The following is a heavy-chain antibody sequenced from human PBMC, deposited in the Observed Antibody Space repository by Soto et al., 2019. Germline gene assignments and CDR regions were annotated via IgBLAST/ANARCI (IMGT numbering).Heavy chain of an antibody. CDR2: IIPIFGTA. V-gene: IGHV1-69*06. CDR3: ASEADEYSSSSGGYYFDY. J-gene: IGHJ4*02. CDR1: GGTFSSYA. D-gene: IGHD6-6*01. Sequence: QVQLVQSGAEVKKPGSSVKVSCKASGGTFSSYAISWVRQAPGQGLEWMGGIIPIFGTANYAQKFQGRVTITADKSTSTAYMELSSLRSEDTAVSYCASEADEYSSSSGGYYFDYWGQGTLVTVSS.